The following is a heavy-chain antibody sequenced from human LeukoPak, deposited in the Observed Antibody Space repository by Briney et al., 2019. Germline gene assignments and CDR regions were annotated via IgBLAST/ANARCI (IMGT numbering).Heavy chain of an antibody. Sequence: SETLSLTCAVYGGSFSGYYWSWIRQPPGKGLEWIGEINHSGSTNYNPSLKSRVTISVDTSKNQFSLKLSSVTAADTAVYYCARRRAVSGHGSSSDAFDIWGQGTMVTVSS. J-gene: IGHJ3*02. CDR1: GGSFSGYY. CDR3: ARRRAVSGHGSSSDAFDI. D-gene: IGHD6-6*01. CDR2: INHSGST. V-gene: IGHV4-34*01.